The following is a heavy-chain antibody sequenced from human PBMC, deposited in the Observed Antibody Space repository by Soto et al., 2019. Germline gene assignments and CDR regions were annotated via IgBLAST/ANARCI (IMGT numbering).Heavy chain of an antibody. D-gene: IGHD3-3*01. CDR2: INHSGST. CDR1: GGSFSGYY. V-gene: IGHV4-34*01. Sequence: QVQLQQWGAGLLKPSETLSLTCAVYGGSFSGYYWSWIRQPPGKGVEWIGEINHSGSTNYNPSLKSRVTISGDTSKNQFSLKLSSVTAADTAVYYCAWCTIFGVVIPTRWFDPWGQGTLVTVSS. J-gene: IGHJ5*02. CDR3: AWCTIFGVVIPTRWFDP.